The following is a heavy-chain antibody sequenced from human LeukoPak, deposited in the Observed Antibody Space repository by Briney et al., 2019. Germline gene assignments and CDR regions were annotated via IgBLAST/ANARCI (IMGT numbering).Heavy chain of an antibody. D-gene: IGHD2-15*01. CDR2: IYYSGST. V-gene: IGHV4-61*01. J-gene: IGHJ6*02. Sequence: SETLSLTCTVSGGSVSSGSYYWSWIRQPPGKGLEWIGYIYYSGSTNYNPSLKSRVTISVDTSKNQFSLKLSSVTAADTAVYYCARDPTYCSGGSCYEESMDVWGQGTTVTVSS. CDR3: ARDPTYCSGGSCYEESMDV. CDR1: GGSVSSGSYY.